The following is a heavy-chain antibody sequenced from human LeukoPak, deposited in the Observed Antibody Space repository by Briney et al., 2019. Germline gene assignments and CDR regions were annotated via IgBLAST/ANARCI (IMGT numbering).Heavy chain of an antibody. CDR1: GFTFSSYE. CDR3: ARGDSGYDNNAFDI. CDR2: ISSSGSII. J-gene: IGHJ3*02. V-gene: IGHV3-48*03. Sequence: PGGSLRLSCAASGFTFSSYEMNWVRQAPGKGLEWVSYISSSGSIIYYAESVKGRFTISRDNAKNSLYLQMNSLRAEDTAVYYCARGDSGYDNNAFDIWGQGTMVTVSS. D-gene: IGHD5-12*01.